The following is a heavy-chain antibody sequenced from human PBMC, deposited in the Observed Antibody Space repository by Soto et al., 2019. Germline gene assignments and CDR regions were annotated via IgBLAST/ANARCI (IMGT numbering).Heavy chain of an antibody. CDR2: MSYDGSDT. J-gene: IGHJ4*02. CDR3: TIVRVSDSALDH. D-gene: IGHD3-10*02. V-gene: IGHV3-30*03. Sequence: QVQLVESGGGVVQPGRSLRLSCVGSGFIFSNHGMHWVRQTPGKGLEWVAFMSYDGSDTFYAESVKGRFTISRDNSKNTHFLHMSNLRAEDTAMYYCTIVRVSDSALDHWGQGTLVTVSS. CDR1: GFIFSNHG.